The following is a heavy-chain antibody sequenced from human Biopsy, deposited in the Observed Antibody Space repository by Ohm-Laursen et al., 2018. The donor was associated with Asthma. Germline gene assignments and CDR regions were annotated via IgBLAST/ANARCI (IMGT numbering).Heavy chain of an antibody. D-gene: IGHD3-22*01. CDR3: ARGDSSNWSHYYFDY. J-gene: IGHJ4*02. Sequence: SLSLSCAASGFAVSRDHMIWVRQAPGKGLEWVSVIYSGGTSHTADSVRGRFTISRDYSKNTLYLQMHSLRAEDTAVYYCARGDSSNWSHYYFDYWGQGTLVTVSS. CDR1: GFAVSRDH. CDR2: IYSGGTS. V-gene: IGHV3-53*01.